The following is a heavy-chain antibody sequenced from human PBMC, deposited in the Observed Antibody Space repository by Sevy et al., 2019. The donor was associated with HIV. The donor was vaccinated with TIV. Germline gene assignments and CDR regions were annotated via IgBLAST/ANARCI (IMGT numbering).Heavy chain of an antibody. Sequence: GGSLRLSCAASGFTFATYAMHWVRQAPGKGLEWVALIEYDGSKKYYADSVKGRFTISRDNSKNTLYLQMNSLRAEDTATYYCARDRFSGSLDYWGQGTLVTVSS. CDR1: GFTFATYA. CDR2: IEYDGSKK. D-gene: IGHD1-26*01. V-gene: IGHV3-30*04. J-gene: IGHJ4*02. CDR3: ARDRFSGSLDY.